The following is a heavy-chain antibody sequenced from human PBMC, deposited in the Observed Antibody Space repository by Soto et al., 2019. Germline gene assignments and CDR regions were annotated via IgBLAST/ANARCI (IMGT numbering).Heavy chain of an antibody. CDR1: GSSFRAHY. V-gene: IGHV3-72*01. J-gene: IGHJ5*02. Sequence: GGSLRLSCTGSGSSFRAHYMDWVRQVPGKGLEWISRTTNNPNSYTTAYAASVKGRFTVSRDDLKASLYLQMGSLKTEDTAAYYCARDTRTSLDLWGQGTLVTVSS. D-gene: IGHD3-16*01. CDR3: ARDTRTSLDL. CDR2: TTNNPNSYTT.